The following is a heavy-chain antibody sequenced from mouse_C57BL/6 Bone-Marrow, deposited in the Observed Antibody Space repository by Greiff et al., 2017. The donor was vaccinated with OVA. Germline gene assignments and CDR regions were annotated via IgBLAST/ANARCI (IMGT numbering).Heavy chain of an antibody. Sequence: QVQLQQPGAELVKPGASVKLSCKASGYTFTSYWMHWVKQRPGQGLEWIGMIHPNSGSTNYNEKFKSKATLTVDKSSSTAYMQLSSLTSEDSAVYYCARPYYGSFAWFAYWVQGTLVTVSA. V-gene: IGHV1-64*01. CDR2: IHPNSGST. CDR3: ARPYYGSFAWFAY. D-gene: IGHD1-1*01. J-gene: IGHJ3*01. CDR1: GYTFTSYW.